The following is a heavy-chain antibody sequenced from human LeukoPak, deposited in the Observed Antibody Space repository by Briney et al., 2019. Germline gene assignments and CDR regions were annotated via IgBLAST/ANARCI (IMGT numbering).Heavy chain of an antibody. CDR1: GGPITVYH. CDR3: ARSNRNYYDSSGYYYVPNWFDP. CDR2: IYYSGST. J-gene: IGHJ5*02. Sequence: SETLSLTCSVSGGPITVYHWIWIRQPPGKELEWIGYIYYSGSTNYNPSLKSRVTISVDTSKNQFSLKLSSVTAADTAVYYCARSNRNYYDSSGYYYVPNWFDPWGQGTLVTVSS. D-gene: IGHD3-22*01. V-gene: IGHV4-59*01.